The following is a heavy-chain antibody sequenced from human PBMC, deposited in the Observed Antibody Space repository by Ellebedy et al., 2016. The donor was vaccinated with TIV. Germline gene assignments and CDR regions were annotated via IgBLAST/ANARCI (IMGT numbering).Heavy chain of an antibody. D-gene: IGHD6-19*01. CDR2: VSSGGST. J-gene: IGHJ4*02. CDR3: AEGRSGWYYFDY. V-gene: IGHV4-59*12. Sequence: SETLSLTCTVSGVSISGSFWSWVRQPPGKGLEWIGYVSSGGSTNYGPSFKSRVSMSLDTSKKQFSLRLSSVTAADTAVYYCAEGRSGWYYFDYWGQGTLVTVSS. CDR1: GVSISGSF.